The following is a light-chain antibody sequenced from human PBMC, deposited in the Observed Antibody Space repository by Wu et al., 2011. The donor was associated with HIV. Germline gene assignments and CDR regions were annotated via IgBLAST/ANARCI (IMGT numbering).Light chain of an antibody. Sequence: CRASRSVSSAVAWYQQKPGQAPRLLIYDASKRATGIPARFTGGGSATDYILTISSLEPEDFAVYYCQQHANWPLTFGQGTRLEIK. V-gene: IGKV3-11*01. J-gene: IGKJ5*01. CDR2: DAS. CDR3: QQHANWPLT. CDR1: RSVSSA.